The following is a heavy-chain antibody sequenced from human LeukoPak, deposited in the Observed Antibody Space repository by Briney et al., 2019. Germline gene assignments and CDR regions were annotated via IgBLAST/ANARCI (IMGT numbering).Heavy chain of an antibody. J-gene: IGHJ4*02. CDR2: IYSGGNT. D-gene: IGHD3-10*01. CDR1: GFFVSSNY. Sequence: AGGSLRLSCGASGFFVSSNYMNWVRQAPGKGLEWVSLIYSGGNTYYADSVKGRFTISSDSSKNTLYLQMSSLRAEDTAVYYCARDRLVGEDWGQGTLVTVSS. CDR3: ARDRLVGED. V-gene: IGHV3-53*01.